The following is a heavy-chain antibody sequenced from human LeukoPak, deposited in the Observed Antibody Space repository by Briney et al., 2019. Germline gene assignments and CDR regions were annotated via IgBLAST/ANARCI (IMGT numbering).Heavy chain of an antibody. CDR3: AREYDILTGYYDY. Sequence: ASVKVSCKASGYTFTSYGISWVRQAPGQGLEWMGWISAYNGNTNYAQKLQGRVTMTTDTSTSTASMELRRLRSDDTAVYYCAREYDILTGYYDYWGQGTLVTVSS. D-gene: IGHD3-9*01. CDR2: ISAYNGNT. CDR1: GYTFTSYG. V-gene: IGHV1-18*04. J-gene: IGHJ4*02.